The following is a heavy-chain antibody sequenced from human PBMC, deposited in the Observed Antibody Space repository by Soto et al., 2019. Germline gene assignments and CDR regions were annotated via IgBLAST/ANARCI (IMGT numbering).Heavy chain of an antibody. CDR2: ISAYNGNT. CDR3: ARGGDNWNDYYYGMDV. V-gene: IGHV1-18*01. J-gene: IGHJ6*02. D-gene: IGHD1-1*01. CDR1: GYTFTSYG. Sequence: QVQRVQSGAEVKKPGASVKVSCKASGYTFTSYGISWVRQAPGQGLEWMGWISAYNGNTNYAQQLQGRVTMTTDTATSTAQMELRILRSDDTAVYYCARGGDNWNDYYYGMDVWGQGTTVTVSS.